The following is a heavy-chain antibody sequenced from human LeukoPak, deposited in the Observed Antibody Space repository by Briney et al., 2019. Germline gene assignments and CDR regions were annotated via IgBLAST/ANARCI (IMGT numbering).Heavy chain of an antibody. V-gene: IGHV3-7*05. CDR1: GFTFSSYW. CDR3: ARGKEVEQLVDYYYGMDV. J-gene: IGHJ6*02. D-gene: IGHD6-6*01. CDR2: IKQDGSEK. Sequence: PGGSLRLSCAASGFTFSSYWMSWVRQAPGKGLEWVAYIKQDGSEKYYVDSVKGRFTISRDNAKNSLYLQMNSLRAEDTAVYYCARGKEVEQLVDYYYGMDVWGQGTTVTVSS.